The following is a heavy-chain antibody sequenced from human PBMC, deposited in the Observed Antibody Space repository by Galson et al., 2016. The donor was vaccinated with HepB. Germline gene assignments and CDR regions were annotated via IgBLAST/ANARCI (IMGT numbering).Heavy chain of an antibody. CDR3: ARDRGNYYGSEDDAFDT. CDR1: GFTLRSYG. Sequence: SLRLSCAASGFTLRSYGMHWVRQAPGKGLEWVAVILYDGSNKYYADSVKGRFTISRDTSKNTVYLQMNSLRSEDTAVYYCARDRGNYYGSEDDAFDTWGQGTMVTVSS. V-gene: IGHV3-33*05. D-gene: IGHD3-10*01. CDR2: ILYDGSNK. J-gene: IGHJ3*02.